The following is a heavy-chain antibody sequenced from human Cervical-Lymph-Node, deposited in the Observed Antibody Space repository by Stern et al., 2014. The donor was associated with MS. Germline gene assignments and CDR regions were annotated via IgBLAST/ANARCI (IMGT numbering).Heavy chain of an antibody. V-gene: IGHV1-24*01. CDR2: FDPEDGET. D-gene: IGHD3-10*01. J-gene: IGHJ4*02. CDR3: ATDRGVK. Sequence: QVQLVQSGAEVKKPGASVTVSRNVDGHPHSELAMHWLRQLSTTGLEWMGQFDPEDGETVYAQQFQGRLTMTEDTSTGTAYMTLTALRSEDTAVYYCATDRGVKWCPGTLVTVSS. CDR1: GHPHSELA.